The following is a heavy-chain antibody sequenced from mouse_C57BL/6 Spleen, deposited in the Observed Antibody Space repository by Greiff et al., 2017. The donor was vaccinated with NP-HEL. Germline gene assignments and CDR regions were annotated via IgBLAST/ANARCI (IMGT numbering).Heavy chain of an antibody. V-gene: IGHV1-82*01. D-gene: IGHD2-4*01. CDR1: GYAFSSSW. Sequence: VKLLESGPELVKPGASVKISCKASGYAFSSSWMNWVKQRPGKGLEWIGRIYPGDGDTNYNGKFKGKATLTADKSSSTAYMQLSSLTSEDSAVYFCARSTMITTLGFAYWGQGTLVTVSA. J-gene: IGHJ3*01. CDR3: ARSTMITTLGFAY. CDR2: IYPGDGDT.